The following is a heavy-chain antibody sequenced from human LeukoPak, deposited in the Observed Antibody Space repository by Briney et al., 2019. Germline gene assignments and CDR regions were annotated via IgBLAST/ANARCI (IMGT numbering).Heavy chain of an antibody. Sequence: SQTLSLTCTVSGGSISSGGYYWSWIRQHPGKGLEWIGYIYYSGSTYYNPSLKSRVTISVDTSKNQFSLKLSSVTAADTAVYYCARNLVDTATVDAFDIWGQGTMVTVSS. CDR2: IYYSGST. CDR3: ARNLVDTATVDAFDI. J-gene: IGHJ3*02. V-gene: IGHV4-31*03. D-gene: IGHD5-18*01. CDR1: GGSISSGGYY.